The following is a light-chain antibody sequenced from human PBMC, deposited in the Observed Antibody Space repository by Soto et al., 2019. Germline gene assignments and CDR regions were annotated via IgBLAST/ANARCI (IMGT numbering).Light chain of an antibody. CDR3: EQAGSFPIT. Sequence: DIQMTQSPSSVSASVGARVPITCRASQNIWRLLAWYQQKPGKAPELLIYDASSLQSGVPPRFSGSGSGTDFTLTISSLQPEDFATYYCEQAGSFPITFGQGTRLEIK. CDR2: DAS. V-gene: IGKV1-12*01. CDR1: QNIWRL. J-gene: IGKJ5*01.